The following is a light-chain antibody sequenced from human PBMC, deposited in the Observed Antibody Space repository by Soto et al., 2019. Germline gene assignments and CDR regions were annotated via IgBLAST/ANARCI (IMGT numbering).Light chain of an antibody. Sequence: FSASTGDRVTITCRASQGISSYLAWYQQKPGKAPKLLIYAASTLQSGVPSRFSGSGSGTDFTLTISCLQSEDFATYYCQQYYSYPHTFGQGTKVEIK. CDR2: AAS. V-gene: IGKV1-8*01. CDR3: QQYYSYPHT. CDR1: QGISSY. J-gene: IGKJ1*01.